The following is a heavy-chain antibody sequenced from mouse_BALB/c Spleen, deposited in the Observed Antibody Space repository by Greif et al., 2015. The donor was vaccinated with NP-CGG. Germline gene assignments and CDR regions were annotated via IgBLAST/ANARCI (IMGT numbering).Heavy chain of an antibody. CDR1: GYTFASYY. CDR2: IFPKNVNT. Sequence: QVQLQQSGPELVKPGASVRISCKASGYTFASYYIHWVKQRPGQGLEWIGWIFPKNVNTKYSEKFKGKATLTADKSSSTAYMQLSSLTSEDSAVYFCTRDTMDYWGQGTSVTVSS. J-gene: IGHJ4*01. V-gene: IGHV1S56*01. CDR3: TRDTMDY.